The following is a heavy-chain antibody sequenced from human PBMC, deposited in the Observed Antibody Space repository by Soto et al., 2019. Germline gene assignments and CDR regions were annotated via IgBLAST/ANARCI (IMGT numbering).Heavy chain of an antibody. J-gene: IGHJ6*02. Sequence: PGGSLRLSCAASGFTFSSYAMSWVRQAPGKGLEWVSAIWYDGSNKYYADSVKGRFTISRDNSKNTLYLQMNSLRAEDTAVYYCARVRSSSWHDYYYGMDVWGQGTTVTVSS. D-gene: IGHD6-13*01. CDR1: GFTFSSYA. V-gene: IGHV3-33*08. CDR3: ARVRSSSWHDYYYGMDV. CDR2: IWYDGSNK.